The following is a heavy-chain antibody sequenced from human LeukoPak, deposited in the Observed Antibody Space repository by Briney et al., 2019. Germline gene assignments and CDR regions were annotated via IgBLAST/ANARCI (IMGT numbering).Heavy chain of an antibody. CDR3: ARVNRGYSYGLKTYYYYMDV. J-gene: IGHJ6*03. CDR1: GGSISSGSYH. CDR2: IYTSGST. D-gene: IGHD5-18*01. V-gene: IGHV4-61*02. Sequence: SETLSLTCTVSGGSISSGSYHWSWIRQPAGKGLEWIGRIYTSGSTNYNPSLKSRVTISADTSKNQFSLKLSSVTAADTAVYYCARVNRGYSYGLKTYYYYMDVWGKGTTVTVSS.